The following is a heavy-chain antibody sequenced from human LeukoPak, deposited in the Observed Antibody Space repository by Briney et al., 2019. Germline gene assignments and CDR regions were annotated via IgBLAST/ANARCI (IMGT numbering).Heavy chain of an antibody. V-gene: IGHV3-30*18. CDR1: GFTFSSYG. Sequence: PGGSLRLSCAASGFTFSSYGMHWVRQAPGKGLEWVAVISYDGSNKYYADSVKGRFTISRDNSKNTLYLQMNNLRAEDTAVYYCAKTGTYGNNYYYYGMDVWGQGTTVTVSS. CDR3: AKTGTYGNNYYYYGMDV. D-gene: IGHD1-26*01. CDR2: ISYDGSNK. J-gene: IGHJ6*02.